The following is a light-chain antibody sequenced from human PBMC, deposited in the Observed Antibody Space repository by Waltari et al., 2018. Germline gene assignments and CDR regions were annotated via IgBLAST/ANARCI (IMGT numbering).Light chain of an antibody. J-gene: IGKJ3*01. CDR3: QESYTTLFT. V-gene: IGKV1-39*01. CDR1: QSISTF. Sequence: DIQMTQSPSSLPPPVGDRVTITCRASQSISTFLNWYQQKPGKAPKLLIYAASSLQSGVPSRFSGSGSGTDFTLTISSLQPEDFATYYCQESYTTLFTFGPGTKVDIK. CDR2: AAS.